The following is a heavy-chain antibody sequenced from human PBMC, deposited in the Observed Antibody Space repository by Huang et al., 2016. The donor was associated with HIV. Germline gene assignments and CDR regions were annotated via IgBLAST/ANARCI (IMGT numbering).Heavy chain of an antibody. J-gene: IGHJ4*02. D-gene: IGHD2-21*02. V-gene: IGHV5-51*03. CDR2: IYPAYSDT. CDR1: GYSFTNYW. Sequence: EVQLVQYEAEVKKPGESLKISCRGSGYSFTNYWIGWVRQRPGEGLEWMGVIYPAYSDTRYSPSFQGQVTFSADKSTRTAYLQWSSRQASDTAIYYCARSEVLVTAVPFDHWGQGTLVTVSS. CDR3: ARSEVLVTAVPFDH.